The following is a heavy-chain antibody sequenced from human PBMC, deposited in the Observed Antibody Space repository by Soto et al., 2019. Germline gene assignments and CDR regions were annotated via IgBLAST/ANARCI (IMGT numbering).Heavy chain of an antibody. Sequence: PSETLSLTCTVSGGSISSSSYYWGWIRQPPGKGLEWIGSIYYSGSTYYNPSLKSRVTISVDTSKNQFSLKLSSVTAADTAVYYCARHGGRRGTIVVVPAAIRGWFDPWGQGTLVTVSS. J-gene: IGHJ5*02. V-gene: IGHV4-39*01. CDR3: ARHGGRRGTIVVVPAAIRGWFDP. D-gene: IGHD2-2*02. CDR1: GGSISSSSYY. CDR2: IYYSGST.